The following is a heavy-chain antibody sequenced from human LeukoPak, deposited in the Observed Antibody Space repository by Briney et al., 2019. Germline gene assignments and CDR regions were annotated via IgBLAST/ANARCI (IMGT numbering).Heavy chain of an antibody. J-gene: IGHJ4*02. CDR3: ARGSYYVPNDY. CDR2: IYYSGST. Sequence: SETLSLTCTVSGGSISSGGYYWSWVRQHPGKGLEWIGYIYYSGSTYYNPSLKSRVTISVDTSKNQFSLKLSSVTAADTAVYYCARGSYYVPNDYWGQGTLVTVSS. D-gene: IGHD1-26*01. V-gene: IGHV4-31*03. CDR1: GGSISSGGYY.